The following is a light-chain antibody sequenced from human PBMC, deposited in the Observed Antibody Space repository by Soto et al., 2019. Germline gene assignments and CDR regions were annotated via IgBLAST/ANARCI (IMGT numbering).Light chain of an antibody. CDR3: QQYSTYWT. J-gene: IGKJ1*01. CDR2: EAT. Sequence: DIQMTQSPSTLSASVGDRVTITCRASQSISTWLAWYQQKPGKAPKLLIFEATTLETGVTSKFSGSGSGTDFTLTITSLQPDDLATYYCQQYSTYWTFGQGTKVDIK. CDR1: QSISTW. V-gene: IGKV1-5*01.